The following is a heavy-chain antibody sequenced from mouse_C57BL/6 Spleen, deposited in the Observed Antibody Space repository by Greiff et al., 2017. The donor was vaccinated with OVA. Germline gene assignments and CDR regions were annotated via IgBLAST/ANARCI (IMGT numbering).Heavy chain of an antibody. Sequence: VQLQQSGPVLVKPGASVKMSCKASGYTFTDYYMNWVKQSHGKSLEWIGVINPYNGGTSYNQKFKGKATLTVDKSSSTAYMELNSLTSEDSAVYYCARGGGWLLFFDYWGQGTTLTVSS. V-gene: IGHV1-19*01. CDR2: INPYNGGT. CDR1: GYTFTDYY. D-gene: IGHD2-3*01. CDR3: ARGGGWLLFFDY. J-gene: IGHJ2*01.